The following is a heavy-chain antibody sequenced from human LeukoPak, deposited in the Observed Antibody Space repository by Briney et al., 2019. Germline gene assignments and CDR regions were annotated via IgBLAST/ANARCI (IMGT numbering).Heavy chain of an antibody. D-gene: IGHD5-24*01. J-gene: IGHJ4*02. Sequence: AGGSLRLSCAASGFTFSSYGMSWVRQAPGKGLEWVSAISSNGGSTYYANSVKGRFTISRDNSKNTLYLQMGSLRAEDMAVYYCARSSLDGYIGYWGQGTLVTVSS. CDR1: GFTFSSYG. CDR3: ARSSLDGYIGY. CDR2: ISSNGGST. V-gene: IGHV3-64*01.